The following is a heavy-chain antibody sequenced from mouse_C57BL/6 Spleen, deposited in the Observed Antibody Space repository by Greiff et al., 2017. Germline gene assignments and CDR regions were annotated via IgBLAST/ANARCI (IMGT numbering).Heavy chain of an antibody. V-gene: IGHV5-16*01. D-gene: IGHD2-3*01. J-gene: IGHJ4*01. CDR2: INYDGCST. Sequence: EVKLQESEGGLVQPGSSMKLPCTASGFTFSDYYMAWVRQVPEKGLEWVANINYDGCSTYYLDSLKSRFIISRDNAKNILYLQMSSLKSEDTATYDCARAEIYDGYYYAMEDWGQGASVTVAS. CDR3: ARAEIYDGYYYAMED. CDR1: GFTFSDYY.